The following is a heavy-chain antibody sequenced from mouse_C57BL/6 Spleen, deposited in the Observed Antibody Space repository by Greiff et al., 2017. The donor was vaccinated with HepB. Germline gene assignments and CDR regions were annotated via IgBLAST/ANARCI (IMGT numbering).Heavy chain of an antibody. V-gene: IGHV1-50*01. Sequence: QVQLKQSGAELVKPGASVKLSCKASGYTFTSYWMQWVKQRPGQGLEWIGEIDPSDSYTNYNQKFKGKATLTVDTSSSTAYMQLSSLTSEDSAVYYCARCYYSNSWYFDVWGTGTTVTVSS. CDR3: ARCYYSNSWYFDV. CDR1: GYTFTSYW. CDR2: IDPSDSYT. J-gene: IGHJ1*03. D-gene: IGHD2-5*01.